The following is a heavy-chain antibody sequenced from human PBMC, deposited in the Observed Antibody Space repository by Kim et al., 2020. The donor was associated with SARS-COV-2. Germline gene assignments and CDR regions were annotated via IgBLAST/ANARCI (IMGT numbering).Heavy chain of an antibody. CDR2: ISCNSGSI. CDR3: AKDIRPVDYYYGMDV. J-gene: IGHJ6*02. D-gene: IGHD2-15*01. CDR1: GFTFDDYA. V-gene: IGHV3-9*01. Sequence: GGSLRLSCAASGFTFDDYAMHWVRQAPGKGLEWVSGISCNSGSIGYADSVKGRFTISRDNAKNSLYLQMNSLRAEDTALYYCAKDIRPVDYYYGMDVWGQGTTVTVSS.